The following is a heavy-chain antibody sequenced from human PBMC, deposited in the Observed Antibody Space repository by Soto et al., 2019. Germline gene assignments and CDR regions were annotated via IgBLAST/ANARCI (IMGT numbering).Heavy chain of an antibody. D-gene: IGHD2-8*01. V-gene: IGHV3-74*01. CDR3: AIQDCTNDVCLAAAVTVWGALEY. Sequence: EVQLVESGGGFVQPGEALRLACAESGFSIRNYWMHSVRHVPGKGRVWVSYISGDGTTTDYAGSVKGRFTISRANAKNTLFLQMYSLRVEDTAMYCCAIQDCTNDVCLAAAVTVWGALEYWGRGAQVTVSS. J-gene: IGHJ4*02. CDR1: GFSIRNYW. CDR2: ISGDGTTT.